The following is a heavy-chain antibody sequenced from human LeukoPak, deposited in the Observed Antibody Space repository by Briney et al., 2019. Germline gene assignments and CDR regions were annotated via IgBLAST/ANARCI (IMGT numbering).Heavy chain of an antibody. D-gene: IGHD3-10*01. Sequence: ASVKVSFKASGYTFTSYYMHWVRQAPGQGLEWMGIINPSGGSTSYAQKFQDRVTLTTDTSTSTSSMVLRSLRSDDTAMYYCARLLWVGDEYFFDYWGQGTLVTVSS. V-gene: IGHV1-46*01. CDR2: INPSGGST. CDR1: GYTFTSYY. J-gene: IGHJ4*02. CDR3: ARLLWVGDEYFFDY.